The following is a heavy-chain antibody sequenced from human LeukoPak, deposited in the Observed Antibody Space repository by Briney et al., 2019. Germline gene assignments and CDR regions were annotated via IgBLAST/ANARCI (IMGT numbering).Heavy chain of an antibody. CDR1: GYTFTSYG. V-gene: IGHV1-18*01. D-gene: IGHD6-13*01. CDR2: ITTHSSKT. J-gene: IGHJ4*02. CDR3: ARVKGQQLIPFDY. Sequence: VASVKVSCKASGYTFTSYGISWVRQAPGQGLEWMGWITTHSSKTNYAQKFQGRVTMTTDTSTSTAYMELKSLTSDDTAVYYCARVKGQQLIPFDYWGQGTLVTVSS.